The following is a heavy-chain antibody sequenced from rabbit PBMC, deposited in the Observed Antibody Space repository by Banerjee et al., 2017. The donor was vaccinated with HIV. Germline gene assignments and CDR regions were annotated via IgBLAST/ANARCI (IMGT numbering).Heavy chain of an antibody. D-gene: IGHD8-1*01. V-gene: IGHV1S45*01. CDR2: INSSSGNT. CDR3: ARTHYSGASYFWL. Sequence: QEQLEESGGDLVKPEGSLTITCTASGFSFTNKYVMCWVRQAPGKGLEWIACINSSSGNTVYATWAKGRFTISKTSSTTVTLQMTSLTAADTATYFCARTHYSGASYFWLWGQGTLVTVS. J-gene: IGHJ4*01. CDR1: GFSFTNKYV.